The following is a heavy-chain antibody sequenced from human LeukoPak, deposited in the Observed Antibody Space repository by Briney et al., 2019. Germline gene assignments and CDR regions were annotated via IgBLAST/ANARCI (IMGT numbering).Heavy chain of an antibody. J-gene: IGHJ4*02. V-gene: IGHV3-74*01. D-gene: IGHD3-22*01. Sequence: GGSLRLSCAASGFIFSSYWMHWVRHAPGKGLAWVSRINTDGSSTSYADSVKGRFTISRDNAKNSLYLQMNSLRAEDTAVYYCARSYYYDSSGYFYWGQGTLVTVSS. CDR1: GFIFSSYW. CDR2: INTDGSST. CDR3: ARSYYYDSSGYFY.